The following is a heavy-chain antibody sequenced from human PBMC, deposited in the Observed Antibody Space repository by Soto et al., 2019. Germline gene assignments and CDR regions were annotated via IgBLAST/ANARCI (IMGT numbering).Heavy chain of an antibody. Sequence: GGSLRLSCAASGFTFSSYWMFWVRQAPGKGLVWVSRINSDGSRRGYTDSVKGRFTISRDNAQNTLYLQMNSLRAEDTALYYCARVGTGAYYFDYWGLGTLVTAPQ. CDR2: INSDGSRR. CDR1: GFTFSSYW. CDR3: ARVGTGAYYFDY. J-gene: IGHJ4*02. D-gene: IGHD7-27*01. V-gene: IGHV3-74*01.